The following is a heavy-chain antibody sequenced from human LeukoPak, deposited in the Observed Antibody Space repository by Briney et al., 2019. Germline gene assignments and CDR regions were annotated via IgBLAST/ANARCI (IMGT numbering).Heavy chain of an antibody. D-gene: IGHD3-10*01. CDR1: GFTFSSYG. J-gene: IGHJ4*02. Sequence: GGSLRLSCADSGFTFSSYGMNWVRQAPGKGLEWVSSITSSSSYIYYADSVKGRFSISRDNAKNSLYLQMNTLRAEDTAVYYCARGRGLPGPLDYWGQGTLLTVSS. V-gene: IGHV3-21*01. CDR2: ITSSSSYI. CDR3: ARGRGLPGPLDY.